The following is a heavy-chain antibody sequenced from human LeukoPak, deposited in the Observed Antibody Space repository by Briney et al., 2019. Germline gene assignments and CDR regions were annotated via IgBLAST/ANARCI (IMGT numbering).Heavy chain of an antibody. D-gene: IGHD1-1*01. CDR1: GYTFTGYY. V-gene: IGHV1-2*06. CDR2: INPNSGGT. J-gene: IGHJ6*03. CDR3: ARGDGYINYYYYMDV. Sequence: ASVKVSCKASGYTFTGYYMHWVRQAPGQGLEWMGRINPNSGGTNYAQKLQGRVTMTRDTSISTAYMELSRLRSDDTAVYYCARGDGYINYYYYMDVWGXGTTVTVSS.